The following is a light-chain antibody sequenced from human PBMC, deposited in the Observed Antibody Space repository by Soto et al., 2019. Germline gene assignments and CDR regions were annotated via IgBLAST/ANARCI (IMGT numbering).Light chain of an antibody. CDR3: QQRSNWPPLT. CDR1: QSVSSY. V-gene: IGKV3-11*01. Sequence: EIVLTQSPATLSLSPGERATLSCRASQSVSSYLAWYQQKPGQAPRLRIYDASNRATGIPARFNGSGSGTDLTLTISSLEPEDFAVYYCQQRSNWPPLTCGGGTKVEIK. CDR2: DAS. J-gene: IGKJ4*01.